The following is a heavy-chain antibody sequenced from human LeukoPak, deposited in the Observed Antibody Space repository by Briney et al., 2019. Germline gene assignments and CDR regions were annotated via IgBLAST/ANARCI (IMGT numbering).Heavy chain of an antibody. D-gene: IGHD4-23*01. Sequence: SETLSLTCTVSGGSISSSSYYWGWIRQPPGEGLEWIGEIYHNGATNYNPSLKSRVTLLLDKSKNQFSLRLNSVTAADTAVYYCARNGGNSDYDYWGQGTLVTVSA. CDR1: GGSISSSSYY. CDR2: IYHNGAT. V-gene: IGHV4-39*07. J-gene: IGHJ4*02. CDR3: ARNGGNSDYDY.